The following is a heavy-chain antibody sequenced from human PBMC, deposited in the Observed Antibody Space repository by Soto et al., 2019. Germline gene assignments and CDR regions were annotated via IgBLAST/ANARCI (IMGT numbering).Heavy chain of an antibody. CDR1: GFTFSSYG. Sequence: LRLSCAASGFTFSSYGMHWVRQAPGKGLEWVAVIWYDGSNKYYADSVKGRFTISRDNSKNTLYLQMNSLRAEDTAVYYCARDRRMVRGAYYYYGMDVWGQGATVTVSS. D-gene: IGHD3-10*01. J-gene: IGHJ6*02. V-gene: IGHV3-33*01. CDR2: IWYDGSNK. CDR3: ARDRRMVRGAYYYYGMDV.